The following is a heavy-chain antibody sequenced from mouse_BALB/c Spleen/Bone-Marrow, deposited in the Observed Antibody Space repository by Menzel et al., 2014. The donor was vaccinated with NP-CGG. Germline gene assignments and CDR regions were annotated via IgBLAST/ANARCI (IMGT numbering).Heavy chain of an antibody. CDR1: GYTFTSYW. D-gene: IGHD2-1*01. V-gene: IGHV1-7*01. Sequence: QVQLQHSGPELAKPGASVKMSCRASGYTFTSYWMNWVKQRPVQGLEWIGYINPTSGYTEYNQKFKDKATLTTDKSSSTAYMQLSSLTSEDSAVYYCTTGGNDWFAYWGQGTLVTVSA. CDR3: TTGGNDWFAY. J-gene: IGHJ3*01. CDR2: INPTSGYT.